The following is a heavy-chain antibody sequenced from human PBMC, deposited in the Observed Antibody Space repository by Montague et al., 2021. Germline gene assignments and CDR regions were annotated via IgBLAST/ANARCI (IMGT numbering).Heavy chain of an antibody. CDR2: IKQDGSEK. CDR1: GFTFSHYW. D-gene: IGHD2-21*01. V-gene: IGHV3-7*01. Sequence: SLRLSCAASGFTFSHYWMSWVRQAPGKGLEWVSNIKQDGSEKHYVDSVKGRFTISRGNAKNSLYLQMNSLRAEDTAVYFCARDQGQGYCGGDCYVGLDYWGQGTLVTVSS. CDR3: ARDQGQGYCGGDCYVGLDY. J-gene: IGHJ4*02.